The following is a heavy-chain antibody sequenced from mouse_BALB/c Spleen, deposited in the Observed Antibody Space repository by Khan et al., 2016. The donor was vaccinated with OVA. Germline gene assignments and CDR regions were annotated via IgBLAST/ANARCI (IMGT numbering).Heavy chain of an antibody. CDR1: GDSITSGY. CDR2: MIYTGYT. V-gene: IGHV3-8*02. Sequence: EVQLQESGPSLVKPSQTLSLTCSVTGDSITSGYWSWIRKFPGNKLEYMGYMIYTGYTDYNPSLKSRLAITRHTSKHQYYLQLNPVTTEDTATYYGARSTYRYAFAYWGQGTLVTVSA. J-gene: IGHJ3*01. CDR3: ARSTYRYAFAY. D-gene: IGHD2-14*01.